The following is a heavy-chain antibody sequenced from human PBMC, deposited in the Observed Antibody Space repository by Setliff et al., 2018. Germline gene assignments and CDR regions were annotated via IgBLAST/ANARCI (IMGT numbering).Heavy chain of an antibody. CDR3: ARNPDFLQYSFDL. CDR2: IFYSGDT. CDR1: GGSVRSHY. V-gene: IGHV4-59*02. D-gene: IGHD5-12*01. J-gene: IGHJ2*01. Sequence: PSETLSLTCTVSGGSVRSHYWSWIRHSPGKGLEWIGFIFYSGDTKSNPSLKSRVTMSVDTSKNQFSLQLSSVTAADTAVYYCARNPDFLQYSFDLWGRGTLVTVSS.